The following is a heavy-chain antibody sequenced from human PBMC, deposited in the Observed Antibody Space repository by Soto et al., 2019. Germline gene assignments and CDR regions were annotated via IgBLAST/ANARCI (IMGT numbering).Heavy chain of an antibody. J-gene: IGHJ4*02. CDR2: INAGNGNT. CDR3: AREHDTFSAHSLDY. V-gene: IGHV1-3*01. Sequence: ASVKVSCKASGYFFTTYAIFWVRQAPGQRLEWMGWINAGNGNTKYSQSFQGRVLITRDTSANIVYMELSSLRSEDTAVYYCAREHDTFSAHSLDYWGQGTLVTVSS. CDR1: GYFFTTYA. D-gene: IGHD3-22*01.